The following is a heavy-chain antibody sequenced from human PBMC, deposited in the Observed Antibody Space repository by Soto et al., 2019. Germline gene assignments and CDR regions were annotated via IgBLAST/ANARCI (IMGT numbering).Heavy chain of an antibody. CDR2: IYYSGGT. J-gene: IGHJ5*02. Sequence: SETLSLTCTVSGGSVSSGSYYWSWIRQPPGKGLEWIGYIYYSGGTNYNPSLKSRVTISVDTSKNQFSLKLSSVTAADTAVYYCARALAGYSSGRGGNWFDPWGQGTLVTVSS. D-gene: IGHD6-19*01. CDR3: ARALAGYSSGRGGNWFDP. CDR1: GGSVSSGSYY. V-gene: IGHV4-61*01.